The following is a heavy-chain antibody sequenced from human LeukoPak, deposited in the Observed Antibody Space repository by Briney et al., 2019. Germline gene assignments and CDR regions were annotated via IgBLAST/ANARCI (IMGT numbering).Heavy chain of an antibody. V-gene: IGHV3-23*01. J-gene: IGHJ4*02. D-gene: IGHD4-23*01. CDR1: GFTFSGNA. CDR3: AKDILGWTFDY. CDR2: IGSDGRT. Sequence: GGSLRLSCEASGFTFSGNAMAWVRQAPGKGPEWVSGIGSDGRTHYADSVKGRFTISRDNSKNTVYLQMNSLRVEDTALYYCAKDILGWTFDYWGPGTLVTVSS.